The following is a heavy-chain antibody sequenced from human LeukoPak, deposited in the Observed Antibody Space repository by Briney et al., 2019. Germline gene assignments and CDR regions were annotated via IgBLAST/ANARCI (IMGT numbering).Heavy chain of an antibody. CDR3: AREDGYMYYLDN. J-gene: IGHJ4*02. V-gene: IGHV3-11*01. D-gene: IGHD5-24*01. Sequence: KPGGSLRLSCAASGFTFNDYYMTWIRQAPGKGLECISYITAGGSDTYYADSVKGRFTVSRDNAKNSLYLQMNSLRPDDTAVYYCAREDGYMYYLDNWGQGTLVTVSS. CDR2: ITAGGSDT. CDR1: GFTFNDYY.